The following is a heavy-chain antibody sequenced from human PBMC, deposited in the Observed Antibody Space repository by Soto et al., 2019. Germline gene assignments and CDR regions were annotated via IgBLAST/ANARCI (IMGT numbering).Heavy chain of an antibody. J-gene: IGHJ3*01. CDR2: IIPSLGIP. Sequence: QVQLVQSGAEVKKPGSSVKVSCKASGGTFNSYDIHWVRQAPGQGLEWMGRIIPSLGIPNYAQALQGRLTITANVATRTAYMELTNLKSGDTAIYYCASRTSAFDVWGQGTVVTVSS. CDR3: ASRTSAFDV. CDR1: GGTFNSYD. D-gene: IGHD2-2*01. V-gene: IGHV1-69*02.